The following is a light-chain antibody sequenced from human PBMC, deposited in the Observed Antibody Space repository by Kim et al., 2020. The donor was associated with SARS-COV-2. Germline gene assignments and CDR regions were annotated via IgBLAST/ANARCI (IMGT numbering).Light chain of an antibody. CDR3: ASWDDSLSGWV. V-gene: IGLV1-44*01. CDR1: NSDIGSNT. Sequence: GQGVTISCSGSNSDIGSNTVNWYQQFPGTAPKLLIYSNIQRPSGVPDRFSGSKSGTSASLAISGLQSEDEADYYCASWDDSLSGWVFGGGTKLTVL. J-gene: IGLJ3*02. CDR2: SNI.